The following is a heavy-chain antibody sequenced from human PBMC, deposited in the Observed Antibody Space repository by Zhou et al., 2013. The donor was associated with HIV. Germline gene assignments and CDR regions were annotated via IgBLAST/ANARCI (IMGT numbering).Heavy chain of an antibody. CDR2: ITPLLGTT. CDR1: GGTVSSYA. J-gene: IGHJ5*01. CDR3: ARVTTLHPWWFDS. Sequence: QVQLVQSGAEVKNPGSSVKVSCKVSGGTVSSYAINWVRQAPGQGLEWMGRITPLLGTTSYAQKFQGRVTITADKSTTTSYMDLSSLRSDDTAVYYCARVTTLHPWWFDSWGQGSLVTVSS. V-gene: IGHV1-69*04. D-gene: IGHD4-4*01.